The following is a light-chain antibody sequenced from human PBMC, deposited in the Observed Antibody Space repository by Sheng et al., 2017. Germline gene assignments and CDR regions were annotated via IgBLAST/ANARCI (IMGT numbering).Light chain of an antibody. J-gene: IGKJ4*01. Sequence: VVMIQSPLSLPVTPGEPASISCRSSQSLFHNNKHNYLTWYVQKPGQSPQVLIYLGSNRASGVPDRFSGSGSGTDFTLKISRVEAEDVGVYYCMQVLQTPLTFGGGTKVEIK. CDR1: QSLFHNNKHNY. CDR3: MQVLQTPLT. CDR2: LGS. V-gene: IGKV2-28*01.